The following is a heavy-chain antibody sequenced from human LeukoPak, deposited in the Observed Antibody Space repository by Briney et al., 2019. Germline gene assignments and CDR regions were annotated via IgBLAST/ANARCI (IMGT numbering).Heavy chain of an antibody. J-gene: IGHJ6*04. Sequence: GGSLRLSCAASGFTFSSYSMNWVRQAPGKGLEWVSSISSSSSYIYYADSVKGRFTISRDNAKNSLYLQMNSLRAEDTAVYYCARDRRFQALTDVWGKGTTVTVSS. CDR3: ARDRRFQALTDV. V-gene: IGHV3-21*01. CDR1: GFTFSSYS. D-gene: IGHD3-3*01. CDR2: ISSSSSYI.